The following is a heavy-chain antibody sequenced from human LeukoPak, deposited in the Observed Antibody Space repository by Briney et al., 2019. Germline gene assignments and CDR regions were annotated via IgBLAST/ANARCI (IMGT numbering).Heavy chain of an antibody. V-gene: IGHV3-74*01. Sequence: GGSLRLSCAASGFTFSNYWMHWVRQAPGKGLVWVSRINSDGSSRNYADSVKGRFTISRDNAKSTLYLQMNSLRAEDTAVYYCASASSHRIAAGGDYWGQGTLVTVS. D-gene: IGHD6-13*01. CDR3: ASASSHRIAAGGDY. J-gene: IGHJ4*02. CDR2: INSDGSSR. CDR1: GFTFSNYW.